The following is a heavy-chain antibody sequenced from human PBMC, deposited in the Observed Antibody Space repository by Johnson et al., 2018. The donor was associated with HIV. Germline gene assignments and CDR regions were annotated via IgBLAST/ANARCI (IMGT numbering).Heavy chain of an antibody. J-gene: IGHJ3*02. CDR1: GFTFSSYG. V-gene: IGHV3-30*02. CDR2: IRYDGSNK. Sequence: QVQLVESGGGVVQPGGSLRLSCAASGFTFSSYGMHWVRQAPGKGLEWVVFIRYDGSNKYYADSVKGRFTISRDNSKNTLYLQMNSLIPEDTAVYYCARVRRSGWYDNDAFDIWGQGTMVTVSS. D-gene: IGHD6-19*01. CDR3: ARVRRSGWYDNDAFDI.